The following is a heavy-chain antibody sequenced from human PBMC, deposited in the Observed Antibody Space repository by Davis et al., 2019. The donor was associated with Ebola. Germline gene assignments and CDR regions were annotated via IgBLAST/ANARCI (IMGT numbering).Heavy chain of an antibody. Sequence: ASVKVSCKASGGTFSSYAISWVRQAPGQGLEWMGIINPSGGSTSYAQKFQGRVTMTRDTSTSTVYMELSSLRSEDTAVYYCARDPVLTPNYYDSSGYLEGYWGQGTLVTVSS. CDR2: INPSGGST. CDR1: GGTFSSYA. D-gene: IGHD3-22*01. CDR3: ARDPVLTPNYYDSSGYLEGY. V-gene: IGHV1-46*01. J-gene: IGHJ4*02.